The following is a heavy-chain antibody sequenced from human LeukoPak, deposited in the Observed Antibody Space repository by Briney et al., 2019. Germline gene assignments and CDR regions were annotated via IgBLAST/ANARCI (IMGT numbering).Heavy chain of an antibody. CDR1: GFMLSSYW. V-gene: IGHV3-7*03. Sequence: TGGSLRLSCAGSGFMLSSYWMSWVRQAPGKGLEWVANIKQDGSEKYYVDSVKGRFTISRDNSKNTLYLQMNSLRAEDTAIYYCAKNGDRGAYCSGGSCYPYYYYYMDVWGKGTTVTISS. CDR3: AKNGDRGAYCSGGSCYPYYYYYMDV. D-gene: IGHD2-15*01. J-gene: IGHJ6*03. CDR2: IKQDGSEK.